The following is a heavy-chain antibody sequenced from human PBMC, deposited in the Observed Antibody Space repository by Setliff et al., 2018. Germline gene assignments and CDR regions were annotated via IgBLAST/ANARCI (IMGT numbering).Heavy chain of an antibody. CDR3: ARAPSVELVTIRTNSWFTY. V-gene: IGHV1-18*04. Sequence: GASVKVSCKASGYTFTSYYMHWVRQAPGQGLEWMGWISTYNGKTDYAQNLQGRVTMTIDTSTSTAYMELRSLTSDDSAFYYCARAPSVELVTIRTNSWFTYWGQGTLVTVSS. CDR2: ISTYNGKT. D-gene: IGHD5-18*01. CDR1: GYTFTSYY. J-gene: IGHJ4*02.